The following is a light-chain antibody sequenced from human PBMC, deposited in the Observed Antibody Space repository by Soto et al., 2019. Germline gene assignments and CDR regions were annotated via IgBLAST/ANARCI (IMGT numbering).Light chain of an antibody. V-gene: IGLV2-11*01. J-gene: IGLJ1*01. CDR1: SSDVGDYNF. CDR3: CSYAGSYTYI. CDR2: DVS. Sequence: QSALTQPRSVSGSPGQSVTISCTGTSSDVGDYNFVSWYQQHPGKAPKLVIYDVSKRPSGVPDRFSGSKSGNTASLTISGLQADDEADYYFCSYAGSYTYIFGTGTKVTVL.